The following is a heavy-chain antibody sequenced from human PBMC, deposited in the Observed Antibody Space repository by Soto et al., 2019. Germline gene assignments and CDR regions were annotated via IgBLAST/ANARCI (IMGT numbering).Heavy chain of an antibody. CDR1: GFTFDDYA. J-gene: IGHJ6*03. V-gene: IGHV3-9*01. CDR3: AKSQEHYYYYMDV. CDR2: ISWNSGSI. Sequence: GGSLRLSCAASGFTFDDYAMHWVRQAPGKGLEWVSGISWNSGSIGYADSVKGRFTISRDNAKNSLYLQMNSLRAEDTALYYCAKSQEHYYYYMDVWGKGTTVTVSS. D-gene: IGHD1-1*01.